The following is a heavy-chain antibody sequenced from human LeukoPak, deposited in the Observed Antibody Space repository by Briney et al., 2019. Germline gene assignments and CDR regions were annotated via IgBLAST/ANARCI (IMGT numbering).Heavy chain of an antibody. Sequence: SETLSLTCAVYGGSFSGYYWSWIRQPPGKGLEWIGEINHSGSTNYNPSLKSRVTISVDTSKNQFSLKLSSVTAADTAVYYCAREYGDFDYWGQGTLVTVSS. J-gene: IGHJ4*02. CDR3: AREYGDFDY. D-gene: IGHD4-17*01. V-gene: IGHV4-34*01. CDR1: GGSFSGYY. CDR2: INHSGST.